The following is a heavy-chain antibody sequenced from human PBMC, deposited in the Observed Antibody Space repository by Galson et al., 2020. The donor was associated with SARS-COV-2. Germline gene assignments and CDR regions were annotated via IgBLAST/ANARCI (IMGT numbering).Heavy chain of an antibody. V-gene: IGHV3-66*01. D-gene: IGHD2-15*01. Sequence: GESLKISCAASGFTVSKNHVTWVRQAPGKGLECVSVIYGVGNRYYADSVKGRFTISRDNSKNTVDLQMNNLSAEDTAVYFCAGYGGNARWGQGTLVTVSS. CDR2: IYGVGNR. CDR3: AGYGGNAR. J-gene: IGHJ4*02. CDR1: GFTVSKNH.